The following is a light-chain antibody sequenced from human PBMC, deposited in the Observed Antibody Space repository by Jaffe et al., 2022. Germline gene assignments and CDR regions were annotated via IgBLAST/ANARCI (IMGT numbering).Light chain of an antibody. CDR2: DDS. CDR1: DIGSKS. Sequence: SYVLTQPPSVSVAPGQTATITCGGNDIGSKSVHWYQQKAGQAPVLVVFDDSDRPSGIPERFSGSNSGNTATLTFSRVEAGDEADYYCQVWDRIGDLVIFGGGTKLTVL. V-gene: IGLV3-21*02. CDR3: QVWDRIGDLVI. J-gene: IGLJ2*01.